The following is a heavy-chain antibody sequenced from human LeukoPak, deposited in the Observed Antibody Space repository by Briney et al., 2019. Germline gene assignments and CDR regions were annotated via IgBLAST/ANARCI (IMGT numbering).Heavy chain of an antibody. CDR1: GGSINGYY. J-gene: IGHJ4*02. D-gene: IGHD3-22*01. V-gene: IGHV4-59*01. CDR3: ARFSEYYHSSVHYLDY. CDR2: IYYTGST. Sequence: PSETLSLTCTVSGGSINGYYWSWIRQSPGKGLESLGYIYYTGSTNYNPSLKSRVTMSVDTSRNQFFLRLSSVTAADTAVYYCARFSEYYHSSVHYLDYWGQGTLVTVSS.